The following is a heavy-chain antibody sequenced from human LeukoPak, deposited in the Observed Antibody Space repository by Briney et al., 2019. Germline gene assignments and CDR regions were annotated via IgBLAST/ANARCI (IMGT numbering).Heavy chain of an antibody. V-gene: IGHV4-59*08. D-gene: IGHD2-15*01. CDR2: IYYSGST. J-gene: IGHJ4*02. CDR1: GGSIRSYY. Sequence: SEALSLTCTVSGGSIRSYYWSWIRQPPGKGLEWIGYIYYSGSTNYNPSLKSRVTILVDTSKNQFSLKLSSVTAADTAVYYCARKASARVVAAHFDYWGQGTLVTVSS. CDR3: ARKASARVVAAHFDY.